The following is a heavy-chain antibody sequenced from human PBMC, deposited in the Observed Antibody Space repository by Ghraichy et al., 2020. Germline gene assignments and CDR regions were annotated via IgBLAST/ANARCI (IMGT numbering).Heavy chain of an antibody. J-gene: IGHJ6*02. CDR1: GFTFSGYS. Sequence: GGPLRLSCVGSGFTFSGYSMNWVRQSPGKGLEWVGYITISSRSIFYADSVKGRFTISRDNAQNSLSLQMNSLRDEDTAVYYCARGSKVVRFFYYDGMDVWGQGTAITVSS. D-gene: IGHD4-23*01. V-gene: IGHV3-48*02. CDR2: ITISSRSI. CDR3: ARGSKVVRFFYYDGMDV.